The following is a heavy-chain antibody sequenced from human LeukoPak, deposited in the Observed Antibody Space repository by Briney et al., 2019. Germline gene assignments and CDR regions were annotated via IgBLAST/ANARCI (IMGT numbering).Heavy chain of an antibody. D-gene: IGHD3-3*01. CDR2: IYSSGST. CDR1: GGSISSSSYY. V-gene: IGHV4-39*01. CDR3: ARHGVTSSGYYWD. Sequence: KPSETLSLTCTVSGGSISSSSYYWGWIRQPPGKGLEWIGSIYSSGSTYYNPSLKSRVTISIDTSKNQVPLKLSSVTAADTAVYYCARHGVTSSGYYWDWGQGTLVTVSS. J-gene: IGHJ4*02.